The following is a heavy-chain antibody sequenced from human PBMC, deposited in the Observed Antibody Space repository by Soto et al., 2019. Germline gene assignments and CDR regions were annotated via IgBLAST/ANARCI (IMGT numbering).Heavy chain of an antibody. CDR2: IIPIFGAP. D-gene: IGHD1-20*01. Sequence: QVQLVQSGAEVKQPGSSVRVSCKSSGDTFNTFAISWVRQAPGQGLEWTGGIIPIFGAPDYAQQFPGRVTISADESTRTAYLDLRRLRSEDTAVYYCARSPGITGTRASQYAMDVWGQGTTVTVSS. V-gene: IGHV1-69*01. J-gene: IGHJ6*02. CDR3: ARSPGITGTRASQYAMDV. CDR1: GDTFNTFA.